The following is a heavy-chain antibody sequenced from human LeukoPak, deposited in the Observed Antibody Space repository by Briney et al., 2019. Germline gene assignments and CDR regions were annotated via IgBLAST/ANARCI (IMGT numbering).Heavy chain of an antibody. Sequence: SETLSLTCTVSGASIRSYYWSWIRQPAGKGLEWIGRIYISGSANYNPSLKSRVTMSVDTSKNQFSLKLSSVTAADTAVYYCARVEAAAEFDPWGQGTLVTVSS. D-gene: IGHD6-13*01. CDR3: ARVEAAAEFDP. CDR2: IYISGSA. V-gene: IGHV4-4*07. CDR1: GASIRSYY. J-gene: IGHJ5*02.